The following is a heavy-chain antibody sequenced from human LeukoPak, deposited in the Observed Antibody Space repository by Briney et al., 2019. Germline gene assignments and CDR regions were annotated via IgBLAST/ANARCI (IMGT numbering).Heavy chain of an antibody. V-gene: IGHV3-30*02. Sequence: PGGSLRLSCAASGFTFSSYGMHWVRQAPGKGLEWVAFIRYDGSNKYYADSVKGRFPISRDNSKNTLYLQMNSLRAEDTAVYYCAKDLGYCSGGSCYSPFDYWGQGTLVTVSS. CDR3: AKDLGYCSGGSCYSPFDY. CDR1: GFTFSSYG. J-gene: IGHJ4*02. D-gene: IGHD2-15*01. CDR2: IRYDGSNK.